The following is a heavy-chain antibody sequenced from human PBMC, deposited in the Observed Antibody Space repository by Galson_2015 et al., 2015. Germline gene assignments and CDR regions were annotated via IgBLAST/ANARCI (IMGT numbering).Heavy chain of an antibody. CDR3: ARDYSDSSSWTLFDY. CDR1: GYTFTSYG. Sequence: SVKVSCKASGYTFTSYGISWVRQAPGQGLEWMGWISAYNGNTNYAQKLQGRVTMTTDTSTSTAYMELRSLRSDDTAVYYCARDYSDSSSWTLFDYWGQGTLVTVSS. CDR2: ISAYNGNT. V-gene: IGHV1-18*01. J-gene: IGHJ4*02. D-gene: IGHD6-13*01.